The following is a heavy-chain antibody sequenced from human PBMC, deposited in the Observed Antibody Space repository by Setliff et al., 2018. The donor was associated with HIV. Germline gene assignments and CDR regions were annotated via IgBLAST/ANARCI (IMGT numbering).Heavy chain of an antibody. CDR2: ISASGTTT. J-gene: IGHJ6*02. D-gene: IGHD1-20*01. CDR1: GFTFSGYA. Sequence: GGSLRLSCAASGFTFSGYAVSWVRQAPGKGLEWVSGISASGTTTYYADSVKGRFIISRDNSKNTLYLQMNSLRAEDTAVYYCARDPGRYNGMDVWGQGTTVTVSS. V-gene: IGHV3-23*01. CDR3: ARDPGRYNGMDV.